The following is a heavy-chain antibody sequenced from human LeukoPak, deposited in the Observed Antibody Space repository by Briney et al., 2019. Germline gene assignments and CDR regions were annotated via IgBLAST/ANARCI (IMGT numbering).Heavy chain of an antibody. J-gene: IGHJ4*02. V-gene: IGHV1-46*01. CDR1: GYTFTSYY. CDR3: ARSYITMIGGLDY. D-gene: IGHD3-22*01. Sequence: ASVKVSCKASGYTFTSYYMHWVRQAPGQGLEWMGIINPSGGSTSYAQKFQGRVTMTRDTSISTAYMELSRLRSDDTAVYYCARSYITMIGGLDYWGQGTLVTVSS. CDR2: INPSGGST.